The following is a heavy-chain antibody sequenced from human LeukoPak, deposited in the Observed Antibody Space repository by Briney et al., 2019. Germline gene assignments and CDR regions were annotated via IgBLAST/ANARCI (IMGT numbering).Heavy chain of an antibody. CDR1: GGTFSSYA. CDR2: IIPIFGTA. D-gene: IGHD2-8*01. J-gene: IGHJ4*02. CDR3: ARSGGPIYCTNGVCYTLYYFDY. V-gene: IGHV1-69*01. Sequence: SVKVSCKASGGTFSSYAISWVRQAPGQGLEWMGGIIPIFGTANYAQKFQGRATITADESTSTAYMELSSLRSEDTAVYYCARSGGPIYCTNGVCYTLYYFDYWGQGTLVTVSS.